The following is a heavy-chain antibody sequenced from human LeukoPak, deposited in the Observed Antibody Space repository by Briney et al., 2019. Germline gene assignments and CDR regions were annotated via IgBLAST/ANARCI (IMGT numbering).Heavy chain of an antibody. Sequence: ASVKVSCKASGYTFTSYYMHWVRQAPGQGLEWMGIINPSGGSTNYAQKFQGRVTMTRDTSTSTVYMELSSLRSEDTAVYYCARVATMADAFDIWGQGTMVTVSS. CDR2: INPSGGST. J-gene: IGHJ3*02. CDR3: ARVATMADAFDI. D-gene: IGHD3-10*01. V-gene: IGHV1-46*01. CDR1: GYTFTSYY.